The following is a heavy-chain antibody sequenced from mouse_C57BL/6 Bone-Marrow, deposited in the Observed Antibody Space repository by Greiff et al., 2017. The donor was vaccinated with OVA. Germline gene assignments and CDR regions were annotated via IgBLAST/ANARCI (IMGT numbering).Heavy chain of an antibody. V-gene: IGHV1-81*01. CDR1: GYTFTSYG. CDR3: ARRGVEMDYAMDY. CDR2: IYPKSGNT. D-gene: IGHD1-1*01. J-gene: IGHJ4*01. Sequence: VKLMESGAELARPGASVKLSCKASGYTFTSYGISWVKQRTGQGLEWIGEIYPKSGNTYYNEKFKGKATLTADKSSSTAYMELRSLTSEDSAVYFCARRGVEMDYAMDYWGQGTSVTVSS.